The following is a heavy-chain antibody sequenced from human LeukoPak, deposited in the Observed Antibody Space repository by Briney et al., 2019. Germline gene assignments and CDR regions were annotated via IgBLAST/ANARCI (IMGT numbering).Heavy chain of an antibody. Sequence: GESLKISCKGSGYSFTSYWIGWVRQMPGKGLEWMGIIYPGDSDTRYSPSFQGQVTISADKSISTAYLQWSSLKASDTAMYYCAGAPTSYSSSWYYMDVWGKGTTVTVSS. CDR2: IYPGDSDT. CDR3: AGAPTSYSSSWYYMDV. J-gene: IGHJ6*03. D-gene: IGHD6-13*01. V-gene: IGHV5-51*01. CDR1: GYSFTSYW.